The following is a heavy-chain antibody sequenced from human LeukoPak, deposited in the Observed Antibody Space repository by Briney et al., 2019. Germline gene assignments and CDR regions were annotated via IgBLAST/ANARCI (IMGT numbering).Heavy chain of an antibody. CDR1: GFTFSSYA. CDR3: AKVRGYSSGSYYFDY. J-gene: IGHJ4*02. V-gene: IGHV3-23*01. CDR2: ISGSGGST. Sequence: GGSLRLSCAASGFTFSSYAVSWVRQAPGKGLEWVSAISGSGGSTYYADSVKGRFTISRDNSKNTLYLQMNSLRAEDTAVYYCAKVRGYSSGSYYFDYWGQGTLVTVSS. D-gene: IGHD6-19*01.